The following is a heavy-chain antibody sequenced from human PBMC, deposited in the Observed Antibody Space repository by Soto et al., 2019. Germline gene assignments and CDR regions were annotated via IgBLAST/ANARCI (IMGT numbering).Heavy chain of an antibody. J-gene: IGHJ6*03. CDR2: IYHSGST. Sequence: SETLSLTCAVSSGSISSSNWWSWVRQPPGKGLEWIGEIYHSGSTNYNPSLKSRVTISVDKSKNQFSLKLSSVTAADTAVYYCARKTGTFGELSPYYYYYMDVWGKGTTVTVSS. CDR3: ARKTGTFGELSPYYYYYMDV. D-gene: IGHD3-10*01. CDR1: SGSISSSNW. V-gene: IGHV4-4*02.